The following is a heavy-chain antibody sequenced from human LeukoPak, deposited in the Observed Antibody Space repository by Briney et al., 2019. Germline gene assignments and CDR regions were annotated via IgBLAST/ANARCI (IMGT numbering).Heavy chain of an antibody. J-gene: IGHJ3*02. V-gene: IGHV4-30-2*01. Sequence: SQTLSLTCTVSGGSISSGGYYWSWIRQPPGKGLEWIGYIYHSGSTYYNPSLKSRVTISVDRSKNQFSLKLSSVTAADTAVYYCARAAKGHSSFTGAFDIWGQGTMVTVSS. CDR1: GGSISSGGYY. D-gene: IGHD6-6*01. CDR2: IYHSGST. CDR3: ARAAKGHSSFTGAFDI.